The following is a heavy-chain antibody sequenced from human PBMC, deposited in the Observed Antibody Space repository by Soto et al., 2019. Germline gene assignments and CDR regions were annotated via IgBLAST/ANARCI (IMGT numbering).Heavy chain of an antibody. CDR1: GYSFTSYW. D-gene: IGHD2-21*02. V-gene: IGHV5-10-1*01. CDR2: IDPSDSYT. Sequence: PGESLKISCKGSGYSFTSYWISWVRQMPGKGLEWMGRIDPSDSYTNYSPSFQGHVTISADKSISTAYLQWSSLKASDTTMYYCARLGESFPTRDNPGYYYYGMDVWGQGTTVTVSS. CDR3: ARLGESFPTRDNPGYYYYGMDV. J-gene: IGHJ6*02.